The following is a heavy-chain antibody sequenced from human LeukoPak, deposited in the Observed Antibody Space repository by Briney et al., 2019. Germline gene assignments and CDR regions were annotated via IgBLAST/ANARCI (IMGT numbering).Heavy chain of an antibody. Sequence: PGGSLRLSCAASGFTFSSYAMSWVRQAPGKGLEWVSGISGSGGSAYYADSVKGRLTISRDHSKNSLYLQMNSLRAEDTAVYFCAKDGGLMVYATGEYWGQGPLVTVSS. CDR3: AKDGGLMVYATGEY. J-gene: IGHJ4*02. CDR2: ISGSGGSA. CDR1: GFTFSSYA. D-gene: IGHD2-8*01. V-gene: IGHV3-23*01.